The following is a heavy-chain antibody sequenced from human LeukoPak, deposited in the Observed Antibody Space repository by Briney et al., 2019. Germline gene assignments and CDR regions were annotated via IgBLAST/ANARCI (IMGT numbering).Heavy chain of an antibody. Sequence: GSLRLSCAASGFTFSSYEMNWVRQAPGKGLEWVSYISTSGSTIYYADSVKSRFTISRDNAKNSLFLQMNSLRAEDTAVYYCARDPPGSSGYDYWGQGALVTVSS. CDR3: ARDPPGSSGYDY. CDR2: ISTSGSTI. D-gene: IGHD3-22*01. CDR1: GFTFSSYE. J-gene: IGHJ4*02. V-gene: IGHV3-48*03.